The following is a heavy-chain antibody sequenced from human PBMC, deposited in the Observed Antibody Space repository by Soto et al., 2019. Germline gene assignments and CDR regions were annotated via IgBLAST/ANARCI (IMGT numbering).Heavy chain of an antibody. CDR1: GGTFSTYS. J-gene: IGHJ4*02. V-gene: IGHV1-69*01. CDR3: ATELGENPASPFDA. CDR2: IIPIFGTA. Sequence: QVQLVQSGAEVKKPGSSVKVSCKTSGGTFSTYSIVWVRQAPGEGLEWMGGIIPIFGTASYAQKFQGRVTITADESTSTVYMELSSLRSDDTAVYFCATELGENPASPFDAWGQGTLVTVSS. D-gene: IGHD3-10*01.